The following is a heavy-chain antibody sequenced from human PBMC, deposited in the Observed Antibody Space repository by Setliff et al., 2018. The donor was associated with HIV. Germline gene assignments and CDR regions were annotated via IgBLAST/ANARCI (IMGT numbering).Heavy chain of an antibody. CDR3: ARDRSYYGSGSSGTFDY. V-gene: IGHV3-30*04. J-gene: IGHJ4*02. CDR2: ISYDGSNK. D-gene: IGHD3-10*01. Sequence: GGSLRLSCAASGFTFSSYAMHWVRQAPGKGLEWVAVISYDGSNKYYADSVKGRFTISRDNSKNTLYLQMNGLSAEDTAVYYCARDRSYYGSGSSGTFDYWAREPWSPSPQ. CDR1: GFTFSSYA.